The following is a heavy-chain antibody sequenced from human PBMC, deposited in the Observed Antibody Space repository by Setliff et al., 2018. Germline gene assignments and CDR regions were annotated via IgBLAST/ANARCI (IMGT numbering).Heavy chain of an antibody. J-gene: IGHJ5*02. CDR2: ITDSGIRT. D-gene: IGHD2-2*01. CDR3: AKQGASTSSGWFDP. Sequence: GGSLRLSCAASGFTFSSCGMHWVRQAPGKRLEWVATITDSGIRTYYADSVKGRFTISRDNSKNTLYLQMDSLRAEDTAIYYCAKQGASTSSGWFDPWGQGTLVTVSS. CDR1: GFTFSSCG. V-gene: IGHV3-23*01.